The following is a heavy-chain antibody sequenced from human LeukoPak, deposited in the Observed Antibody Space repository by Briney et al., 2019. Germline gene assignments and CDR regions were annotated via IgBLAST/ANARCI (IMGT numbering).Heavy chain of an antibody. CDR3: ATERYSGSYFQRAFDI. V-gene: IGHV3-15*07. CDR2: IKSKSDGGTT. D-gene: IGHD1-26*01. CDR1: GFTFLHAW. Sequence: GGSLRLSCAASGFTFLHAWMHWVRQVPGKGLEWVGRIKSKSDGGTTDYGAPVKGRFTLSRDDSKTTLYLQMNSLKTEDTAVYYCATERYSGSYFQRAFDIWGQGTMVTVSS. J-gene: IGHJ3*02.